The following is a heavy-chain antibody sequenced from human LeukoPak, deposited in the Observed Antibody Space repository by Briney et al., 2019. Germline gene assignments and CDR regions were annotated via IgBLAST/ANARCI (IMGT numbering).Heavy chain of an antibody. D-gene: IGHD2-15*01. CDR1: GFTFSSYS. Sequence: GGSLRLSCAASGFTFSSYSMNWVRQAPGKGLEWVSSISSSSSYIYYADSVKGRLTISRDNAKNSLYLQMNSLRAEDTAVYYCAREQGYCSGGSCYLYNSEFDYWGQGTLVTVSS. CDR2: ISSSSSYI. V-gene: IGHV3-21*01. J-gene: IGHJ4*02. CDR3: AREQGYCSGGSCYLYNSEFDY.